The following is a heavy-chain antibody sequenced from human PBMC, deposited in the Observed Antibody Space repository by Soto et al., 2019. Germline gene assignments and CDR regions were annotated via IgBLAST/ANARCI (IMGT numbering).Heavy chain of an antibody. Sequence: ASVKVSCKTSGYPFPSFEVRWIRQAPGQRPEWMGGISNAGSGNTKYSQKFQDRLTITGDKRATTVYMALSSLTSEDTATYYCARESNHYQDFFQNWGQGTQVTV. CDR2: ISNAGSGNT. D-gene: IGHD2-2*01. CDR1: GYPFPSFE. V-gene: IGHV1-3*01. CDR3: ARESNHYQDFFQN. J-gene: IGHJ4*02.